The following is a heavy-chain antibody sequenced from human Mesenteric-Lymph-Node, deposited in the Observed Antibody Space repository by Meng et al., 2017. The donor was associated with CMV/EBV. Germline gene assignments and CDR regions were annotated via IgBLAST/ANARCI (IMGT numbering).Heavy chain of an antibody. J-gene: IGHJ4*02. CDR3: ARDRGTGEIDY. CDR1: GGSFSGYY. D-gene: IGHD7-27*01. V-gene: IGHV4-34*01. CDR2: INHSGKT. Sequence: SETLSLTCAVSGGSFSGYYWSWIRQSPGKGLEWIGGINHSGKTKYNPSVKSRVTMSVDTSKRQFSLKLSSVTAADTAVYYCARDRGTGEIDYWGQGTLVTVSS.